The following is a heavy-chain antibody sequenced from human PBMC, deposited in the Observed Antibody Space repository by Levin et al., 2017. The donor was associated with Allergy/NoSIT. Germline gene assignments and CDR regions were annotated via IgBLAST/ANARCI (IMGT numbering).Heavy chain of an antibody. Sequence: PSETLSLTCAASGFTFSNYAMSWVRQAPGKGLEWISIISGSSGEIHFADSVKGRFTISRDNSKNTIYLQLNSLRGDDTAVYYCAKGLVEVDMGQWFDPWGQGTLVTVSS. J-gene: IGHJ5*02. D-gene: IGHD2-2*01. V-gene: IGHV3-23*01. CDR1: GFTFSNYA. CDR3: AKGLVEVDMGQWFDP. CDR2: ISGSSGEI.